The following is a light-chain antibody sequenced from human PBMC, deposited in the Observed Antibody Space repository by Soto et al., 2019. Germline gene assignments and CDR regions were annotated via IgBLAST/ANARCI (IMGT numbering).Light chain of an antibody. CDR1: QSVSSY. CDR2: NAS. V-gene: IGKV3-11*01. CDR3: QQRSNWPPYT. J-gene: IGKJ2*01. Sequence: EIVLTQSPATLSLSPGERATLSCRASQSVSSYLAWYQQKPDQAPRLLIYNASNRATGIPARCSGSGSGTDFTLTISSLEPEDCAVYYCQQRSNWPPYTFGQGTKLEIK.